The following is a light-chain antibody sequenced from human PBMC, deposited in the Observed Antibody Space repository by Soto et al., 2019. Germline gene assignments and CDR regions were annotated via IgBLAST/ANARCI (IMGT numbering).Light chain of an antibody. Sequence: QSVLTQPPSASGSPGQSVTISCTGTRNDIGAYEFVSWYQHHPEKAPKLIIYEVVQRPSGVPDRFSGSKSVNTASLTVSGLQAADEADYSCKSYAGSNTDVFGTGTKVPVL. J-gene: IGLJ1*01. CDR1: RNDIGAYEF. CDR2: EVV. V-gene: IGLV2-8*01. CDR3: KSYAGSNTDV.